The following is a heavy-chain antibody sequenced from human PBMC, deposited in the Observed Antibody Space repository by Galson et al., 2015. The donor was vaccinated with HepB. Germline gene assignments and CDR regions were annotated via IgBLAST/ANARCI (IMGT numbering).Heavy chain of an antibody. D-gene: IGHD3-3*01. Sequence: SLRLSCAASGFTFSTSTMTCVRQAPGKGLEWVSSISSRNSYINYADSVKGRFIISRDNAKNSLYLQMNSLRGEDTAVYYCARDRDDFWSGSFNYWGQGTLVTVSS. CDR1: GFTFSTST. J-gene: IGHJ4*02. CDR3: ARDRDDFWSGSFNY. V-gene: IGHV3-21*01. CDR2: ISSRNSYI.